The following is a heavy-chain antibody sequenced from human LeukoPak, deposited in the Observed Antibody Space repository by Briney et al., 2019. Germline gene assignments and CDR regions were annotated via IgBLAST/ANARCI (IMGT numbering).Heavy chain of an antibody. V-gene: IGHV3-66*01. CDR3: AKDRGYGSSGRGGFYYMDV. Sequence: PGGSLRLSCAASEFSVGSNYMTWVRQAPGKGLEWVSLIYSGGSTYYADSVTDRFTISRDNSNNTLYLQMNSLRAEDTAVYYCAKDRGYGSSGRGGFYYMDVWGKGTTVTVSS. D-gene: IGHD3-22*01. CDR2: IYSGGST. J-gene: IGHJ6*03. CDR1: EFSVGSNY.